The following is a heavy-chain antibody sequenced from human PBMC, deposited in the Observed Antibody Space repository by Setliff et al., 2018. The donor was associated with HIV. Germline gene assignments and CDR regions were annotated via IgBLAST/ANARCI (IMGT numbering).Heavy chain of an antibody. CDR2: IIPIFGTP. J-gene: IGHJ6*03. CDR3: ATNPEMATINYYYYYMDV. V-gene: IGHV1-69*13. CDR1: GGTFRGFG. Sequence: SVKVSCKASGGTFRGFGISWVVQAPGQGLEWMGQIIPIFGTPRYAQKFQGRVTITADESTSTVHMELSSLRSEDTAGYYCATNPEMATINYYYYYMDVWGKGTTVTVSS. D-gene: IGHD5-12*01.